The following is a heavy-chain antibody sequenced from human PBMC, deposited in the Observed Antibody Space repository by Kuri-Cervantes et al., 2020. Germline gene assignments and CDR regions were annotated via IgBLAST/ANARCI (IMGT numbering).Heavy chain of an antibody. CDR3: ARHRGYYYDTSGYYPYYFDY. V-gene: IGHV4-38-2*01. CDR2: IYHSGNT. CDR1: DYSISSGYY. J-gene: IGHJ4*02. Sequence: GSLRLSCVVSDYSISSGYYWGWIRQPPGKGLEWIGSIYHSGNTYYNPSLKSRVTISVDTSKNHFSLKLSSVTAADTAVYYCARHRGYYYDTSGYYPYYFDYWGQGTLVTVSS. D-gene: IGHD3-22*01.